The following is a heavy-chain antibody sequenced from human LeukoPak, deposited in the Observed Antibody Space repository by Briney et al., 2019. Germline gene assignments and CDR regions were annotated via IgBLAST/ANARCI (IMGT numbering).Heavy chain of an antibody. Sequence: GGSLRLSCAASGFTFSSYWMHWVRQAPGKGLVWVSRINSDGSSTSYADSVKGRFTISRDNAKNTLYLQMNSPRAEDTAVYYCARGVGATTLPGGVLLDYWGQGTLVTVSS. CDR3: ARGVGATTLPGGVLLDY. D-gene: IGHD1-26*01. CDR1: GFTFSSYW. CDR2: INSDGSST. J-gene: IGHJ4*02. V-gene: IGHV3-74*01.